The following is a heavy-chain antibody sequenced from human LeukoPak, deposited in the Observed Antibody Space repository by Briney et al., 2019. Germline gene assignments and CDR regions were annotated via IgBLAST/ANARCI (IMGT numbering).Heavy chain of an antibody. J-gene: IGHJ3*02. CDR2: IRSKAYGCTK. CDR3: SRGGMIVVVITSDDAFDM. V-gene: IGHV3-49*03. Sequence: PGGSLRLSCTASGFTSGDYARNWFRQAPGKGLEWVGCIRSKAYGCTKEYAASVKGRVTISRDDSKSIAYLQMTSLKIEDTAVYYCSRGGMIVVVITSDDAFDMWGQGTMVTVSS. D-gene: IGHD3-22*01. CDR1: GFTSGDYA.